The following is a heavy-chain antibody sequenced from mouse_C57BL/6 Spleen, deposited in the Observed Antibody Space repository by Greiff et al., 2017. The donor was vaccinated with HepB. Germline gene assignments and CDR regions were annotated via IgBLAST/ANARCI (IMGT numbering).Heavy chain of an antibody. CDR3: ARGRVYGGYYDSGY. J-gene: IGHJ2*01. CDR2: IYPSDSET. CDR1: GYTFTSYW. D-gene: IGHD2-3*01. Sequence: QVQLQQPGAELVRPGSSVKLSCKASGYTFTSYWMDWVKQRPGQGLEWIGNIYPSDSETHYNQKFKDKATLTVDKSSSTAYMQLSSLTSEDSAVYYCARGRVYGGYYDSGYWGQGTTLTVSS. V-gene: IGHV1-61*01.